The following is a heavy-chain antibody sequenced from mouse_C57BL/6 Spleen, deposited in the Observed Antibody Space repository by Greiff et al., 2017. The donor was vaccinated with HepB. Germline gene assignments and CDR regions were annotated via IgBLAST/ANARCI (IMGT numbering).Heavy chain of an antibody. CDR3: ARGYCSSYDVWYYDV. V-gene: IGHV1-82*01. D-gene: IGHD1-1*01. CDR1: GYAFSSSW. CDR2: IYPGDGDT. Sequence: VQLQQSGPELVKPGASVKISCKASGYAFSSSWMNWVKQRPGKGLEWIGRIYPGDGDTNYTGKFKGKATLTADKSSSTAYMQLSSLTSEDSAVYVCARGYCSSYDVWYYDVWGTGTTVTVSS. J-gene: IGHJ1*03.